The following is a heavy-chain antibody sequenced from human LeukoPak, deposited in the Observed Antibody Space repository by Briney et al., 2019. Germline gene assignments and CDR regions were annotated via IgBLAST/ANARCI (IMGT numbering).Heavy chain of an antibody. CDR3: ARETITIVLGYYYGMDV. CDR1: GYTFTSYD. D-gene: IGHD3-9*01. CDR2: MNPNSGNT. Sequence: ASVKVSCKASGYTFTSYDINWVRQATGQGLEWMGWMNPNSGNTGYAQKFQGRVTMTRNTSISTAYMELSSLRSEDTAVYYCARETITIVLGYYYGMDVWGQGTTVTVSS. V-gene: IGHV1-8*01. J-gene: IGHJ6*02.